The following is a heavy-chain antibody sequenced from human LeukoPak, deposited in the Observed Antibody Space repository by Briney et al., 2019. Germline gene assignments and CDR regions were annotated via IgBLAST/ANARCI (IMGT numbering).Heavy chain of an antibody. CDR2: ISAYNGNT. Sequence: GASVKVSCKASGYTFTGYYIHWLRQAPGQGLEWMGWISAYNGNTNYAQKLQGRVTMTTDTSTSTAYMELRSLRSDDTAVYYCAREPERVAANDYWGQGTLVTVSS. J-gene: IGHJ4*02. V-gene: IGHV1-18*04. CDR1: GYTFTGYY. D-gene: IGHD2-15*01. CDR3: AREPERVAANDY.